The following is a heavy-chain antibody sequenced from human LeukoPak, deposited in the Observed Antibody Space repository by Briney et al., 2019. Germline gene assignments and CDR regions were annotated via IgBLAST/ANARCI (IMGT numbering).Heavy chain of an antibody. D-gene: IGHD1/OR15-1a*01. J-gene: IGHJ5*02. CDR1: GGSISSYY. V-gene: IGHV4-59*12. Sequence: SETLSLTCTVSGGSISSYYWSWIRQPPGKGLEWIGYIYYSGSTYYNPSLKSRVTISVDTSKNQFSLKLSSVTAADTAVYYCASGEQNWFDPWGQGTLVTVSS. CDR3: ASGEQNWFDP. CDR2: IYYSGST.